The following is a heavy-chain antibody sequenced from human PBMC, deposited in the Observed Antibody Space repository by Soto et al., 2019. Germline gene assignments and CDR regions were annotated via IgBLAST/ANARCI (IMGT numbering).Heavy chain of an antibody. Sequence: ASVKVSCKASGYTFTSYDINWVRQATGQGLEWMGWMNPNSGNTGYAQKFQGRVTMTRNTSISTAYMELSSLRSEDTAVYYCARGHYYYYGMDVWGQGTTVTVSS. J-gene: IGHJ6*02. V-gene: IGHV1-8*01. CDR3: ARGHYYYYGMDV. CDR2: MNPNSGNT. CDR1: GYTFTSYD.